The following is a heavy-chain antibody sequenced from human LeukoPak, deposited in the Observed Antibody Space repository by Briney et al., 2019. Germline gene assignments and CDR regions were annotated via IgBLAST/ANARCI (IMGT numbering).Heavy chain of an antibody. CDR3: AREGSSGSYRRYYFDY. J-gene: IGHJ4*02. D-gene: IGHD1-26*01. CDR2: ISSSGSTI. CDR1: GFTFSTYD. Sequence: GGSLRLSCAASGFTFSTYDMNWVRQAPGKGLEWVSYISSSGSTIFYADSVKGRFTISRDNAKNSLYLQMNSLRAEDTAVYYCAREGSSGSYRRYYFDYWGQGTLVTVSS. V-gene: IGHV3-48*03.